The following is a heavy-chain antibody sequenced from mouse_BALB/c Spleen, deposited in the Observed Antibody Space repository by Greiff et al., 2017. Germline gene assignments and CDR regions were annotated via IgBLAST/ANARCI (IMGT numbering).Heavy chain of an antibody. J-gene: IGHJ2*01. CDR3: AREDLDY. CDR2: ISSGGSYT. CDR1: GFTFSSYA. Sequence: EVQRVESGGGLVKPGGSLQLSCAASGFTFSSYALSWVRQTPEKRLEWVATISSGGSYTYYPDSVKGRFTISRDNAKNTLYLQMSSLKSEDTAMYYCAREDLDYWGQGTTLTVSS. V-gene: IGHV5-6*01.